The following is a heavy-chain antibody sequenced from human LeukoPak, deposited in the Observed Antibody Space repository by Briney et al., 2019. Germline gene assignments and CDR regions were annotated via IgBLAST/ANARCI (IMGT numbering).Heavy chain of an antibody. Sequence: GESLKISCKGSGYRFTTYWIGWVRQMPGKGLEWMGMIYPADSDTTYSPSFQGQVTISAGKSISTAYLQWSSLKASDTAMYYCARRVVATFQDYGMDVWGQGTTVTVSS. CDR3: ARRVVATFQDYGMDV. V-gene: IGHV5-51*01. D-gene: IGHD2-15*01. CDR1: GYRFTTYW. CDR2: IYPADSDT. J-gene: IGHJ6*02.